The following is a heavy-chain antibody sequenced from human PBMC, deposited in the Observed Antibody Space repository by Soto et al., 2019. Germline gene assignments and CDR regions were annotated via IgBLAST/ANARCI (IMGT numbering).Heavy chain of an antibody. Sequence: QVQLVQSGAEVKKPGSSVKVSCKASGGTFSSYAISWVRQAPGQGLEWMGGIIPIFGTANYAQKFQGRVTITADESTSTAYMELSSLSSADTPVYYCARGRMYGGATPPGYWGQGTLVTVSS. CDR3: ARGRMYGGATPPGY. CDR2: IIPIFGTA. V-gene: IGHV1-69*01. D-gene: IGHD4-17*01. J-gene: IGHJ4*02. CDR1: GGTFSSYA.